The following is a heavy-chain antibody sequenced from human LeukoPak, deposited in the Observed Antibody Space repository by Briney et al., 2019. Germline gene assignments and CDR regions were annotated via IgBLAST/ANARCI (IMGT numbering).Heavy chain of an antibody. CDR3: ARAVYCSGGSCYDY. V-gene: IGHV4-59*01. D-gene: IGHD2-15*01. J-gene: IGHJ4*02. Sequence: PSGTLSLTCPVSGGSISSYYWRWIRQPPGKGLEWIGYIYYSGSTNHNPSLKSRVTTSVDTYKNQFSLKLSSVTAADTDVYYCARAVYCSGGSCYDYWGQGTLVTVSS. CDR1: GGSISSYY. CDR2: IYYSGST.